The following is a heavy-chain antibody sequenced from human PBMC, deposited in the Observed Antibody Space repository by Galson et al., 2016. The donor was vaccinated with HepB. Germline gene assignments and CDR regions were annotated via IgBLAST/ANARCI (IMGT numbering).Heavy chain of an antibody. D-gene: IGHD2-21*02. CDR2: IDPSDSYT. CDR1: GYSFTSYW. Sequence: QSGAEVTKPGESLRISCEGSGYSFTSYWINWVRQVPGKGLEWMGRIDPSDSYTNYSPSFQGHVTISADKSISTAYLQWRSLKASDTAMSYCARGRTSGATYSMDVWGKGTTVIVSS. CDR3: ARGRTSGATYSMDV. V-gene: IGHV5-10-1*01. J-gene: IGHJ6*03.